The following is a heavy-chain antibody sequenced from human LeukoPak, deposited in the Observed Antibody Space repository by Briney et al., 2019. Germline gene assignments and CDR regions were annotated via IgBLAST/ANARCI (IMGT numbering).Heavy chain of an antibody. Sequence: GGSLRLSCAASGFTFSSYAMHWVRQAPGRGLEWVAVISYDGSNKYYADSVKGRFTISRDNSKNTLYLQMNSLRAEDTAVYYCANGLYSGNYFPHYWGQGTLVTVSS. CDR3: ANGLYSGNYFPHY. V-gene: IGHV3-30*04. CDR1: GFTFSSYA. J-gene: IGHJ4*02. CDR2: ISYDGSNK. D-gene: IGHD1-26*01.